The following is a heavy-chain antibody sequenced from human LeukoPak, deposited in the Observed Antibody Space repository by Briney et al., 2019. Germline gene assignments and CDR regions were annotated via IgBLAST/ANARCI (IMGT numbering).Heavy chain of an antibody. V-gene: IGHV3-48*04. D-gene: IGHD3-22*01. CDR2: ISSSGDTI. CDR3: ARHVVAVGFDY. J-gene: IGHJ4*02. Sequence: GGSLRLSCAASGFTFSSYGMSWVRQAPGKGLEWISYISSSGDTIFYADSVKGRFTISRDNAKNSLYLQMNNLRAEDTAVYYCARHVVAVGFDYWGQGTLVTVSS. CDR1: GFTFSSYG.